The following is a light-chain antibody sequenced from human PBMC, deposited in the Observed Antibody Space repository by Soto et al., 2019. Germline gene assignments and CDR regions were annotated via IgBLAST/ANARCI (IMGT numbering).Light chain of an antibody. CDR3: QQANSFPHT. CDR2: AAS. CDR1: QDISSY. J-gene: IGKJ5*01. Sequence: IQVTQSPSSLSASVVDMVSITCRASQDISSYLAWYQQKPGKAPTLLIYAASTLQSGVPSRFSGSGSGTDFTLTISSLQPEDFATYYCQQANSFPHTFGQGTRLEI. V-gene: IGKV1-12*01.